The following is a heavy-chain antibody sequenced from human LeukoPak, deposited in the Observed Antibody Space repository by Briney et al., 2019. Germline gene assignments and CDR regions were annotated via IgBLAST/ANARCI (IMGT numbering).Heavy chain of an antibody. D-gene: IGHD3-16*01. V-gene: IGHV3-53*01. CDR3: ARGPAALGEDFDF. Sequence: PGGSLRLSCAASGFTFSSYAMSWVRQPPGKGLEWVAVIYSGGSTYYADSVKGRFTISKDNSKNTEYLQMNSLRAEDTAVYYCARGPAALGEDFDFWGQGTLVTVSS. CDR1: GFTFSSYA. CDR2: IYSGGST. J-gene: IGHJ4*02.